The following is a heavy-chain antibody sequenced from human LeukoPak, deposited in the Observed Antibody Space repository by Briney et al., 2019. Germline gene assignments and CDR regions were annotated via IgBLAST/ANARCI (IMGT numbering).Heavy chain of an antibody. Sequence: SETLSLTCTVSGGSISSYYWSWIRQPPGKGLEWIGYIYYSGSTNYNPSLKSRVTISVDTSKNQFSPKLSSVTAADTAVYYCASYSYYYDSSGYFDYWGQGTLVTVSS. J-gene: IGHJ4*02. V-gene: IGHV4-59*01. CDR2: IYYSGST. D-gene: IGHD3-22*01. CDR1: GGSISSYY. CDR3: ASYSYYYDSSGYFDY.